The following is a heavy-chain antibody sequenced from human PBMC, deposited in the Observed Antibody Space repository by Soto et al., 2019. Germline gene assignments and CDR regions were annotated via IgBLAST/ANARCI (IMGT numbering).Heavy chain of an antibody. D-gene: IGHD4-17*01. CDR3: AKVSATVTTTWWDYGMDV. CDR2: ISYDGSNK. V-gene: IGHV3-30*18. J-gene: IGHJ6*02. CDR1: GFTFSSYG. Sequence: QVQLVESGGGVVQPGRSLRLSCAASGFTFSSYGMHWVRQAPGKGLEWVAVISYDGSNKYYADSVKGRFTISRDNSKNTLYLQMNSLRAEDTAVYYCAKVSATVTTTWWDYGMDVWGQGTTVTVSS.